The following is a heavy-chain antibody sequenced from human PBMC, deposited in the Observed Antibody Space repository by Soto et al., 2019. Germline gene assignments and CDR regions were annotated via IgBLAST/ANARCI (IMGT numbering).Heavy chain of an antibody. CDR3: ARGLAGGYTYAYDN. Sequence: QVQLQESGPGLVKPSRTLSLTCTVSGVSITRGGYYWTWLRQRPGKGLEWIAYIHYSGSTYYNPSLQSRLTVSLDTSKNVFSLNLNSVTAADTAVYFCARGLAGGYTYAYDNWGQGTLVTVSS. V-gene: IGHV4-31*03. CDR1: GVSITRGGYY. J-gene: IGHJ4*02. CDR2: IHYSGST. D-gene: IGHD5-18*01.